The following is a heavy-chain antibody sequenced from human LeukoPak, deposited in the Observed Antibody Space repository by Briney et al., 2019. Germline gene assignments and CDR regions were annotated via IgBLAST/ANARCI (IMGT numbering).Heavy chain of an antibody. CDR2: MYNSGST. Sequence: PSETLSLTCTVSGGSISSDYWSWIRQPPGKGLEWITYMYNSGSTNYNPSLKSRVTISVDTSENQFSLKLSSVTAADTAVYYCARHDEIAVFRNGLDVWGQGTTVTVS. D-gene: IGHD6-19*01. CDR3: ARHDEIAVFRNGLDV. V-gene: IGHV4-59*08. J-gene: IGHJ6*02. CDR1: GGSISSDY.